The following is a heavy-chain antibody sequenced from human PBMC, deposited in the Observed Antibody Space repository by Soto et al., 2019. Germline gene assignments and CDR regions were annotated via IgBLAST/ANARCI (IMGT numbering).Heavy chain of an antibody. D-gene: IGHD2-2*01. J-gene: IGHJ4*02. CDR3: ARARDIVVVPAATDFDY. Sequence: SETLSLTCAVYGGSFSGYYWSWIRQPPGKGLEWIGEINHSGSTNYNPSLKSRVTISVDTSKNQFSLKLSSVTAADTAVYYCARARDIVVVPAATDFDYWGQGTLVTVSS. CDR2: INHSGST. CDR1: GGSFSGYY. V-gene: IGHV4-34*01.